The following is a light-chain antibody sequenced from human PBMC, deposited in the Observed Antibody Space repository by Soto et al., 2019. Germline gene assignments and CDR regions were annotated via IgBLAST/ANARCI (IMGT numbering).Light chain of an antibody. CDR3: SSYTSSSTYV. CDR2: EVS. V-gene: IGLV2-14*01. J-gene: IGLJ1*01. CDR1: STDVGGYNY. Sequence: QSALTQPASVSGSPGQSITFSCAGTSTDVGGYNYVSWYQQHPGKAPKLIIYEVSNRPSGVSNRFSGSKSGNTASLTISGLQAEDEADYYCSSYTSSSTYVFGTGTKVTVL.